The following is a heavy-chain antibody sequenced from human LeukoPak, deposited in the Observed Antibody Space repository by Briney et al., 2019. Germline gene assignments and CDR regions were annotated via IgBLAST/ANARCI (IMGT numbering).Heavy chain of an antibody. V-gene: IGHV1-69*13. D-gene: IGHD2/OR15-2a*01. CDR2: IIPIFGTA. Sequence: GASVKVSCTASGGTFSSYAISWVRQAPGQGLEWMGGIIPIFGTANYAQKFQGRVTITADESTSTAYMELSSLRSEDTAVYYCARRVSSKDAFDIWGQGTMVTVSS. CDR1: GGTFSSYA. CDR3: ARRVSSKDAFDI. J-gene: IGHJ3*02.